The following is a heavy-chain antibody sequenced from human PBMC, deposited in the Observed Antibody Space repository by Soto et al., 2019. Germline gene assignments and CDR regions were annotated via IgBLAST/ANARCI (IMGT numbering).Heavy chain of an antibody. CDR3: GRSIVVVTALDY. CDR2: INAGNGNT. Sequence: QVQLVQSGAEEKKPGASVKVSCKASGYTFTSYAMHWVRQAPGQRLEWMGWINAGNGNTKYSQKFQGRVTITRDTSTSTGYMELSSLRSEDTAVYYCGRSIVVVTALDYWGQGTLVTVSS. D-gene: IGHD2-21*02. V-gene: IGHV1-3*05. J-gene: IGHJ4*02. CDR1: GYTFTSYA.